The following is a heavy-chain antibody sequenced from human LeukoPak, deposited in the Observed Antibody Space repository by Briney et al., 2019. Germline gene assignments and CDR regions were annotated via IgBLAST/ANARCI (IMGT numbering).Heavy chain of an antibody. CDR3: ARALREWLLSYWFDP. CDR1: GYTFTGYY. J-gene: IGHJ5*02. V-gene: IGHV1-2*04. CDR2: INPNSGGT. Sequence: ASVKVSCKASGYTFTGYYMHWVRQAPGQGLEWMGWINPNSGGTNYAQKFQGWVTMTRDTSISTAYMELSSLRSEDTAVYYCARALREWLLSYWFDPWGQGTLVTVSS. D-gene: IGHD3-3*01.